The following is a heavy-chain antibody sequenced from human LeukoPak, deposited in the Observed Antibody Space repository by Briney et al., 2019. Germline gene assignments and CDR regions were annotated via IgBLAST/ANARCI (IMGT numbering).Heavy chain of an antibody. CDR1: GDSLSSSSYY. J-gene: IGHJ5*02. Sequence: SETLSLTCSVSGDSLSSSSYYWGWLRQPPGRGLEWLGEINHSGSTNYNPSLKSRVTISVDTSKNQFSLKLSSVTAADTAVYYWARGIQLWPEGDWFDPWGQGTLVTVSS. D-gene: IGHD5-18*01. CDR2: INHSGST. CDR3: ARGIQLWPEGDWFDP. V-gene: IGHV4-39*07.